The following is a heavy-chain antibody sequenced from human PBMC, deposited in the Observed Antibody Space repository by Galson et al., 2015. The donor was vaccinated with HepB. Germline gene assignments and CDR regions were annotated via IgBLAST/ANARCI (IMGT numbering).Heavy chain of an antibody. CDR3: AREVGAAAKTGSDY. J-gene: IGHJ4*02. Sequence: SVKVSCKASNYTFINYGISWVRQAPGQGLEWMGWISPYNGHTDYAQRLQGRVTMATDTSTSTAYMELRSLRSDDTAVYYCAREVGAAAKTGSDYWGQGTLVTVSS. D-gene: IGHD2-15*01. V-gene: IGHV1-18*01. CDR2: ISPYNGHT. CDR1: NYTFINYG.